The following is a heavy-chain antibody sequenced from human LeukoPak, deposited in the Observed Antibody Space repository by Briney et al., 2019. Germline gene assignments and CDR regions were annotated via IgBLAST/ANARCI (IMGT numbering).Heavy chain of an antibody. CDR2: LYYSGST. V-gene: IGHV4-39*01. J-gene: IGHJ4*02. CDR3: ARGNILTGYYTLYYVDS. D-gene: IGHD3-9*01. CDR1: GGSISSSYYY. Sequence: SETLSLTCTVSGGSISSSYYYWGWIRQPPGKGLEWIGSLYYSGSTYYRPSLKSRVTISADMSTNQFSLKLNSVTTTDTAVYYCARGNILTGYYTLYYVDSWGQGTLVTVSS.